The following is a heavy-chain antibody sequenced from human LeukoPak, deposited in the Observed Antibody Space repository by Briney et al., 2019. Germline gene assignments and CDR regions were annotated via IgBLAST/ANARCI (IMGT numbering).Heavy chain of an antibody. Sequence: SQTLSLTCTVSGGSISSGGYYWSWIRQPPGKGLEWIGYIYHSGSTNYNPSLKSRITISVDKSKNLFSLKLSSVTAADAGVYHCASRHLEGYNAYGLFDYWGQGTLVTVSS. J-gene: IGHJ4*02. CDR1: GGSISSGGYY. CDR3: ASRHLEGYNAYGLFDY. D-gene: IGHD5-12*01. CDR2: IYHSGST. V-gene: IGHV4-30-2*01.